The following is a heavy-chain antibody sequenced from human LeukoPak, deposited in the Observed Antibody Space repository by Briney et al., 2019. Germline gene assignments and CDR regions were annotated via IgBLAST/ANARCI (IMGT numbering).Heavy chain of an antibody. D-gene: IGHD3-10*01. J-gene: IGHJ4*02. CDR3: ARRRTYYYGSGSYYNRAAYFDY. Sequence: SETLSLTCTVSGYSISSGYYWGWIRQPPGKGLEWIGSIYHSGSTYYNPSLKSRVTISVDTTKNQFSLKLSSVTAADTAVYYCARRRTYYYGSGSYYNRAAYFDYWGQGTLVTVSS. V-gene: IGHV4-38-2*02. CDR2: IYHSGST. CDR1: GYSISSGYY.